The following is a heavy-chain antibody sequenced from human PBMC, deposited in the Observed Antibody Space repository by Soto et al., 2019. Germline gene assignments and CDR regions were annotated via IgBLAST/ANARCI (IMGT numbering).Heavy chain of an antibody. CDR2: INHSGST. V-gene: IGHV4-34*01. J-gene: IGHJ6*02. CDR1: GGSFSGYY. Sequence: PSETLSLTCAVYGGSFSGYYWSWIRQPPGKGLEWIGEINHSGSTNYNPSLKSRVTISVDTSKNQFSLKLSSVTAADTAVYYCARGVGSSSWNYYGMDVWGQGTTVTVSS. CDR3: ARGVGSSSWNYYGMDV. D-gene: IGHD6-13*01.